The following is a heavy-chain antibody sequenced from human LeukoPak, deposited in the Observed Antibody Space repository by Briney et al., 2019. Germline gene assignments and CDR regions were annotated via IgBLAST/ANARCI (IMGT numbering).Heavy chain of an antibody. Sequence: ASVKVSCKASGYTFTSYDINWVRQATGQGLEWMGWMNPNSGNTGYAQKFQGRVTMTRNTSISTAYMELSSLRSEDTAVYYCARVYSYGYLRYFDYWGQGTLVTVSS. CDR2: MNPNSGNT. J-gene: IGHJ4*02. V-gene: IGHV1-8*01. CDR3: ARVYSYGYLRYFDY. CDR1: GYTFTSYD. D-gene: IGHD5-18*01.